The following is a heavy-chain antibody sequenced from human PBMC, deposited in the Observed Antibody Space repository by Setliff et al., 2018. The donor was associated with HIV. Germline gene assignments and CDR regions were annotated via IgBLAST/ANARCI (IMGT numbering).Heavy chain of an antibody. V-gene: IGHV3-30*04. J-gene: IGHJ4*02. D-gene: IGHD1-26*01. CDR1: GFTFNNYA. CDR3: ARDPLVGAPDYFDY. CDR2: ISYDGTYK. Sequence: PGGSLRLSCAASGFTFNNYAIHWVRQAPGKGLEWVALISYDGTYKYYAESVKGRFTISRDNSRNTLYLQMNSLRTEDTAVYYCARDPLVGAPDYFDYWGQGTLVTVSS.